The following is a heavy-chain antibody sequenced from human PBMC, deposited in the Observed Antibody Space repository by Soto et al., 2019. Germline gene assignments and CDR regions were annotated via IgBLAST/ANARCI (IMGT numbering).Heavy chain of an antibody. CDR2: IYYSGST. Sequence: PSETLSLTCTVSGGSISSYYWSWIRQPPGRGLEWIGYIYYSGSTNYNPSLKSRVTISVDTSKNQFSLKLSSVTAADTAVYYCASMSVPYYFGYWGQGTLVTVSS. CDR1: GGSISSYY. CDR3: ASMSVPYYFGY. D-gene: IGHD3-16*01. V-gene: IGHV4-59*01. J-gene: IGHJ4*02.